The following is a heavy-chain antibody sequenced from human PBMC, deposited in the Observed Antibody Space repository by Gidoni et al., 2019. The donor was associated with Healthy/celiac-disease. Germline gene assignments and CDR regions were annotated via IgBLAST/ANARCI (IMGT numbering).Heavy chain of an antibody. V-gene: IGHV3-9*01. CDR2: ISWNSGSI. Sequence: EVQLVDSGGAVVQPGRSLGLPLSAFAFPFVDSALHGVQQAPGKGLEWVSGISWNSGSIGYADSVKGRFTISRDNAKNSLYLQMNSLRAEDTALYYCAKDYYDSSGYLFDLWGRGTLVTVSS. D-gene: IGHD3-22*01. CDR3: AKDYYDSSGYLFDL. J-gene: IGHJ2*01. CDR1: AFPFVDSA.